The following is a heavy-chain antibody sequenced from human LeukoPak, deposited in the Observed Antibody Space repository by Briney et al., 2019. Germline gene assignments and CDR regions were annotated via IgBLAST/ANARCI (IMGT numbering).Heavy chain of an antibody. CDR1: GYTFTSYG. CDR2: INTYNGNT. V-gene: IGHV1-18*01. D-gene: IGHD3-10*01. J-gene: IGHJ4*02. CDR3: ARGSGSYDY. Sequence: ASVKVSYKPSGYTFTSYGISWVRQAPGQGLEWMGWINTYNGNTNYAQKFQGRVTVTTDTSTSAAYMELRSLRSDDTAVHYCARGSGSYDYWGQGTLVTVSS.